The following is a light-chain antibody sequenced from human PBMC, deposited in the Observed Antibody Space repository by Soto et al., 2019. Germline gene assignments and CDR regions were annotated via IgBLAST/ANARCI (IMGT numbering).Light chain of an antibody. CDR1: NGDVGAYDY. CDR3: CSYAGSNTWV. V-gene: IGLV2-14*01. CDR2: QVN. Sequence: QSVLTRPASVSGSPGQSITISCTGTNGDVGAYDYVSWYQQHPGKAPKLMISQVNNRPSGVSNRFSGSKFGNTASLTVSGLQAEDEADYYCCSYAGSNTWVFGGGTKVTVL. J-gene: IGLJ3*02.